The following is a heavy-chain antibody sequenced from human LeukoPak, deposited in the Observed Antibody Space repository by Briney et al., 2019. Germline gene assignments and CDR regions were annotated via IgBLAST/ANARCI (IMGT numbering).Heavy chain of an antibody. CDR3: AISEFDY. Sequence: ASVKVSCKASGYTFTTYGITWVRQAPGQGLEWMGWISAYNGNTNYAQKLQGRVTVTIDTSTSTAYMELRSLRSDDTAVYYCAISEFDYWGQGTLVTVSS. CDR2: ISAYNGNT. CDR1: GYTFTTYG. J-gene: IGHJ4*02. D-gene: IGHD6-19*01. V-gene: IGHV1-18*01.